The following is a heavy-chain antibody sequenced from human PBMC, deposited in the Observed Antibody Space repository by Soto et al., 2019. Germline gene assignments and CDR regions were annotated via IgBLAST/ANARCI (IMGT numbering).Heavy chain of an antibody. Sequence: GGSLRLSCAASGFTFNIYAMTWVRQAPGKGLEWVSTTGATGRTTYYSDSVKGRFTVSRDNSKNTLDLQMSNLRAENTAVYYCATVHNTSRSFDYWGQGTLVTVSS. CDR3: ATVHNTSRSFDY. CDR1: GFTFNIYA. V-gene: IGHV3-23*01. CDR2: TGATGRTT. D-gene: IGHD1-20*01. J-gene: IGHJ4*02.